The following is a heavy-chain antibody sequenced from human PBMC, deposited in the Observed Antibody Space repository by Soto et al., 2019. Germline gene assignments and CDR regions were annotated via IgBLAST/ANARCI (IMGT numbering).Heavy chain of an antibody. D-gene: IGHD3-3*01. V-gene: IGHV4-59*01. CDR1: GGSISSYY. CDR2: IYYSGST. CDR3: ARGAYDFWSGYGYYYYGMDV. Sequence: PSETLSLTXTVSGGSISSYYWSWIRQPPGKGLEWIGYIYYSGSTNYNPSLKSRVTISVDTSKNQFSLKLSSVTAADTAVYYCARGAYDFWSGYGYYYYGMDVCGQGTTVTVSS. J-gene: IGHJ6*02.